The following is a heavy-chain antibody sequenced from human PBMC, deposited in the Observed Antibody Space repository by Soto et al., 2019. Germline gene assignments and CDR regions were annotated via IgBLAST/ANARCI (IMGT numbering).Heavy chain of an antibody. CDR1: GFTFXSYW. CDR3: XXXXXXXXXXXXXLXY. CDR2: IKEDGSET. Sequence: EVQLVESGGALVQPGGSLRLSCATSGFTFXSYWMTWVRQAPGKGPEWVANIKEDGSETSYVDSVKGRFTISRDNAKNSLLLQMNSLRVEDTARXFCXXXXXXXXXXXXXLXYWGQGTLVTVSS. J-gene: IGHJ4*02. V-gene: IGHV3-7*01.